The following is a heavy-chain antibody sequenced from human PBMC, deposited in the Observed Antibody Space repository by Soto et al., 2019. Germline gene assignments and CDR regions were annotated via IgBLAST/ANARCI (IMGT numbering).Heavy chain of an antibody. D-gene: IGHD5-12*01. CDR1: CGSISSGGYY. CDR3: ARDQMATALWYGMDV. V-gene: IGHV4-31*03. Sequence: QVQLQESGPGLVKPSQTLSLTCTVSCGSISSGGYYWSWIRQHPGKGLEWIGYIYYSGSTYYNPSLKSRVTISVDTSKNQFSLKLSSVTAADTAVYYCARDQMATALWYGMDVWGQGTTVTVSS. J-gene: IGHJ6*02. CDR2: IYYSGST.